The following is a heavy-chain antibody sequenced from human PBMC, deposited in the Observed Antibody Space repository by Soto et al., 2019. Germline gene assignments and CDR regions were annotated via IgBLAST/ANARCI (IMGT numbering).Heavy chain of an antibody. CDR2: IYHSGTT. Sequence: SGTLSLTCAVSGCSLSSGNRWGWVRQPPGKGLEWIGEIYHSGTTNYNPSLKSRVTISVDKSKNQFSLKLTSVTAADTAVYYCARQRGYYVDYWGQGTLVTVSS. CDR1: GCSLSSGNR. D-gene: IGHD3-22*01. V-gene: IGHV4-4*02. J-gene: IGHJ4*02. CDR3: ARQRGYYVDY.